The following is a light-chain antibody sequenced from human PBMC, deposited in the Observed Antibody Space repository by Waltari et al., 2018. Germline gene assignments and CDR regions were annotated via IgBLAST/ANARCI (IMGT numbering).Light chain of an antibody. J-gene: IGKJ2*01. CDR1: QSISSW. V-gene: IGKV1-5*03. Sequence: DIQMTQSPSTLSASVGDRVTITCRASQSISSWLVWYQQKPGKAPKLLIDKASSLESGVPSCCSGSGSGTELTRTIRRHQPDDFATYYYQQYNSYSSYTFGQGTKLEIK. CDR3: QQYNSYSSYT. CDR2: KAS.